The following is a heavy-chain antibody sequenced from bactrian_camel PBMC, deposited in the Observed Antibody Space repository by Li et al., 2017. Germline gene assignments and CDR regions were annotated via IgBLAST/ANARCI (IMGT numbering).Heavy chain of an antibody. V-gene: IGHV3S1*01. CDR2: MYSGESST. CDR3: AALTY. Sequence: HVQLVESGGGSVQAGGSLRLSCVVSGYAYSDGYCLGWFRQAPGKEREGVAQMYSGESSTYYADSVKGRFTISRDNAKNTLYLQMNSLKTDDTAVYFCAALTYWGQGTQVTVS. CDR1: GYAYSDGYC. J-gene: IGHJ4*01.